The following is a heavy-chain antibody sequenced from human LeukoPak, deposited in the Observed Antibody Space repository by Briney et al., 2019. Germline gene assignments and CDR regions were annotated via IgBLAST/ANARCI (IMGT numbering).Heavy chain of an antibody. Sequence: SETLSLTCTVSGGSISSSSYYWGWIRQPPGKGLEWIGIIYYSGNTYYNPSLKSRVTISVDTSKNQFSLKLSSVTAADTAVYYCARLFSSSWYRGAFDLWGQGTMVTVFS. CDR1: GGSISSSSYY. D-gene: IGHD6-13*01. V-gene: IGHV4-39*01. J-gene: IGHJ3*01. CDR2: IYYSGNT. CDR3: ARLFSSSWYRGAFDL.